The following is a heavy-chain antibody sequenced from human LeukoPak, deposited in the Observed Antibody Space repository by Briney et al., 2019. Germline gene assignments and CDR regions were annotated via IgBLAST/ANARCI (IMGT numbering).Heavy chain of an antibody. CDR1: GYTFTSYY. Sequence: ASVKVSCKASGYTFTSYYMHWVRQAPGQGLEWMGIINPSGGSTSYAQKFQGRVTMTRDTYTSTVYMELSSLRSEDTAVYYCARDWVSDVVVVAAEAFDIWGQGTMVTVSS. CDR3: ARDWVSDVVVVAAEAFDI. V-gene: IGHV1-46*01. CDR2: INPSGGST. J-gene: IGHJ3*02. D-gene: IGHD2-15*01.